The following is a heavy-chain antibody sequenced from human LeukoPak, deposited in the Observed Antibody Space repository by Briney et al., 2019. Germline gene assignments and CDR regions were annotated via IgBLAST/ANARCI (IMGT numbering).Heavy chain of an antibody. J-gene: IGHJ4*02. CDR1: GFTFRSYG. CDR2: INHDGTAK. Sequence: GGSLRLSCAASGFTFRSYGMSWLRQAPGKGLEWVANINHDGTAKDYGGSVEGRFTISRDNAKNSLDLQMNSLTAEDTAVYYCASPLNANNFDFWGQGTLVTVSS. CDR3: ASPLNANNFDF. V-gene: IGHV3-7*01. D-gene: IGHD2-8*01.